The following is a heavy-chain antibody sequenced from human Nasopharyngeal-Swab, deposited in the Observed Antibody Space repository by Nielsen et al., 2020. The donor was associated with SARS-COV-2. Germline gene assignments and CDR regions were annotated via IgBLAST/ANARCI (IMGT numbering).Heavy chain of an antibody. D-gene: IGHD1-7*01. V-gene: IGHV3-64D*08. CDR3: VKDSSLSGDWNYEGFDY. CDR2: ISSNGGST. Sequence: ESLKISCSASGFTFSSYAMHWVRQAPGKGLEYVSAISSNGGSTYYADSVKGRFTISRDNSKNTLYLQMSSLRAEDTAVYYCVKDSSLSGDWNYEGFDYWGQGTLVTVSS. J-gene: IGHJ4*02. CDR1: GFTFSSYA.